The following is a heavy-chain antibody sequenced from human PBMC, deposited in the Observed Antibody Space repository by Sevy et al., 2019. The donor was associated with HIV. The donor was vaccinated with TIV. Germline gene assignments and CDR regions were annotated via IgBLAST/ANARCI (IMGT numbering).Heavy chain of an antibody. Sequence: ASVKVSCKAAGYSFGSYGISWVRQAPGQGLEWMGWISAYNSNKKYAQKFQDRVTMTTDTSTRTAYMELMSLRSDDTAVYFCARCLGGLRPWEYNWFDPWGQGTLVTVSS. CDR3: ARCLGGLRPWEYNWFDP. J-gene: IGHJ5*02. CDR1: GYSFGSYG. CDR2: ISAYNSNK. D-gene: IGHD3-10*01. V-gene: IGHV1-18*01.